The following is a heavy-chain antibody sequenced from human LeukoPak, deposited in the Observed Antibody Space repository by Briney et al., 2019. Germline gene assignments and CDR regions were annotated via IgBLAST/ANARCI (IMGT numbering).Heavy chain of an antibody. CDR2: IRNDGRNK. Sequence: GGSLRLSCATSGFTFRSYGMHWVRQAPGKGLEWVAFIRNDGRNKYYADSVKGRFTISRDNSKNTLYVQMNSLRGEDTAVYYCAKDLNYGDLLDYWGQGTLVTVSS. V-gene: IGHV3-30*02. CDR3: AKDLNYGDLLDY. J-gene: IGHJ4*02. D-gene: IGHD4-17*01. CDR1: GFTFRSYG.